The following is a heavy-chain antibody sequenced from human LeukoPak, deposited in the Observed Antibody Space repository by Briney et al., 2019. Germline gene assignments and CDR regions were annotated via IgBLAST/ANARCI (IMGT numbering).Heavy chain of an antibody. V-gene: IGHV4-31*03. CDR2: IYYSGST. D-gene: IGHD3-22*01. Sequence: PSETLSLTCTVSGGSISSGGYYWSWIRQHPGKGLEWIGYIYYSGSTYYNPSLKSRVTISVDTSKNQLSLKLSSVTAADTAVYYCARHLSLSIYDSSGFDYWGQGTLVTVSS. J-gene: IGHJ4*02. CDR1: GGSISSGGYY. CDR3: ARHLSLSIYDSSGFDY.